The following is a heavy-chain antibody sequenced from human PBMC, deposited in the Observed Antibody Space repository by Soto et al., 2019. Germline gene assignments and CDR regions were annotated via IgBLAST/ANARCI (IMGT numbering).Heavy chain of an antibody. Sequence: SLQVSCQASVGTVSNSSIKYVRQAPGQGLEWMGGIIPIFGTPNYAQRFQGRVTITADESTRTAYMEMRGLRSEDTAVYYCAREVHDTTGFPFENWGQGTKVNVPQ. CDR1: VGTVSNSS. J-gene: IGHJ4*02. D-gene: IGHD3-9*01. V-gene: IGHV1-69*13. CDR3: AREVHDTTGFPFEN. CDR2: IIPIFGTP.